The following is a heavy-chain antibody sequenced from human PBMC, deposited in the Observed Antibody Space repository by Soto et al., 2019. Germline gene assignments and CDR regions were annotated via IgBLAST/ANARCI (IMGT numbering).Heavy chain of an antibody. V-gene: IGHV3-7*03. CDR2: IKQDGSEK. Sequence: GGSLRLSCAASGFTFSSYWMSWVRQAPGKGLEWVANIKQDGSEKYYVDSVKGRFTISRANAKNSLYLQMNSLRAEDTAVYYCARDGAAAGKKEDAFDIWGQGTMVTVSS. J-gene: IGHJ3*02. CDR1: GFTFSSYW. D-gene: IGHD6-13*01. CDR3: ARDGAAAGKKEDAFDI.